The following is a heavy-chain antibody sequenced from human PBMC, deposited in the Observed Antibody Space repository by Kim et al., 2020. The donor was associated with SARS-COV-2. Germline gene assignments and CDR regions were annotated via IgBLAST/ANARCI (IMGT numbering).Heavy chain of an antibody. J-gene: IGHJ3*02. CDR2: IYYSGST. Sequence: SETLSLTCTVSGGSISSYYWSWIRQPPGKGLEWIGYIYYSGSTNYNPSLKSRVTVSVDTSKNQFSLKLSSVTAADTAVYYCTRVGYYGENAFDIWGQGTLVTVSS. CDR1: GGSISSYY. CDR3: TRVGYYGENAFDI. V-gene: IGHV4-59*01. D-gene: IGHD3-10*01.